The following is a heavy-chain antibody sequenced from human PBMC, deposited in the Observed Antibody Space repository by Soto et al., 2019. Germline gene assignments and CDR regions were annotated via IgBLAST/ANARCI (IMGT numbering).Heavy chain of an antibody. J-gene: IGHJ4*02. CDR2: ISSSSSYI. V-gene: IGHV3-21*01. CDR1: GFTFSSYS. CDR3: GRDRATEPSVLFLY. Sequence: EVQLVESGGGLVKPGGSLRLSCAASGFTFSSYSMNWVRQAPGKGLEWVSSISSSSSYIYYADSVKGRFTISRDNAKNSLYLEMNGLTAEDTAVYYCGRDRATEPSVLFLYWGQGTLVTVSS. D-gene: IGHD3-10*01.